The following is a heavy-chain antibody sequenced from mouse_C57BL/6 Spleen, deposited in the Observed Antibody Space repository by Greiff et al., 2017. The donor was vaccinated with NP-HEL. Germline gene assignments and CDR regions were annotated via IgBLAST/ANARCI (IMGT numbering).Heavy chain of an antibody. CDR2: IYPYNGVS. V-gene: IGHV1-31*01. Sequence: VHVKQSGPELVKPGASVKISCKASGYSFTGYYMHWVKQSHGNILDWIGYIYPYNGVSSYNQKFKGKATLTVDKSSSTAYMELRSLTSEDSAVYYCGYYGSSSWFAYWGQGTLVTVSA. CDR1: GYSFTGYY. J-gene: IGHJ3*01. D-gene: IGHD1-1*01. CDR3: GYYGSSSWFAY.